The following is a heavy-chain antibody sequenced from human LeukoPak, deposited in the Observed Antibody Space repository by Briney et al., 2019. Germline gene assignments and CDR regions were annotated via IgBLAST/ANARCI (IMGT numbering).Heavy chain of an antibody. J-gene: IGHJ6*03. CDR3: ARETMVRGVIYYYYYMDV. D-gene: IGHD3-10*01. Sequence: ASVKVSCKASGYTFTNYYIHWVRQAPGQGLEYMGWINPYSGATNYVQNFQGRVTMTRDTSINTAYMEMSKLRSDDTAVYYCARETMVRGVIYYYYYMDVWGKGTTVTVSS. CDR1: GYTFTNYY. V-gene: IGHV1-2*02. CDR2: INPYSGAT.